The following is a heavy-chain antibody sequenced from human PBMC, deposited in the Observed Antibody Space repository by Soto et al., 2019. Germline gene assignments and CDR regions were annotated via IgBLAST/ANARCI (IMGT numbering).Heavy chain of an antibody. Sequence: SETLSLTCAVYGGSFSGYYWSWIRQPPGKGLEWIGEINHSGSTNYNPSLKSRVTISVDTSKNQLSLKLSSVTAADTAVYYCDRIAAGIYWGKGTLVTVSS. CDR3: DRIAAGIY. CDR2: INHSGST. J-gene: IGHJ4*02. V-gene: IGHV4-34*01. D-gene: IGHD2-15*01. CDR1: GGSFSGYY.